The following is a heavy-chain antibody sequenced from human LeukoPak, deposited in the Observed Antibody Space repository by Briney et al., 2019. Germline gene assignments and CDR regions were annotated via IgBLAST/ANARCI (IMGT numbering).Heavy chain of an antibody. CDR3: ARGLGRDGYNLSPFT. Sequence: SETLSLTCTVSGASVSGSAYYWGWFRQPRGKGLEWIGNIYYSGSTYYNESLESRVTISIDTSKNQFSLKLNSVTAADTAMYYCARGLGRDGYNLSPFTWGQGTLVTVSS. J-gene: IGHJ5*02. CDR2: IYYSGST. D-gene: IGHD5-24*01. V-gene: IGHV4-39*01. CDR1: GASVSGSAYY.